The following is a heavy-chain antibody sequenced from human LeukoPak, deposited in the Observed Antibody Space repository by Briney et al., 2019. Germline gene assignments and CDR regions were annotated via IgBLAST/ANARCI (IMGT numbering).Heavy chain of an antibody. CDR3: AKSATTVTSNFEY. D-gene: IGHD4-17*01. CDR1: GFSLGSHP. CDR2: ISGSGGGT. J-gene: IGHJ4*02. V-gene: IGHV3-23*01. Sequence: LAGGSLRLSCAASGFSLGSHPMNWVRQAPGKGLEWVSGISGSGGGTFYADSVRGRFTISRDNSKNIVYLQMNSLRAEDTAVYYCAKSATTVTSNFEYWGQGTLVTVSS.